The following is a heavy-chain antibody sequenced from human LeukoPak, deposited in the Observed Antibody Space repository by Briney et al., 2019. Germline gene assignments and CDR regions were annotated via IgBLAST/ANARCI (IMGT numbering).Heavy chain of an antibody. Sequence: PGRSLRLSCAASGFTFSSYAMYWVRQAPGKGLEWVAVISYDGSNKYYADSVKGRFTISRDNSKNTLYLQMNSLRAEDTAVYYCARDIPDYYGSGSYYKGTSNWFDPWGQGTLVTVSS. J-gene: IGHJ5*02. CDR2: ISYDGSNK. D-gene: IGHD3-10*01. V-gene: IGHV3-30*04. CDR1: GFTFSSYA. CDR3: ARDIPDYYGSGSYYKGTSNWFDP.